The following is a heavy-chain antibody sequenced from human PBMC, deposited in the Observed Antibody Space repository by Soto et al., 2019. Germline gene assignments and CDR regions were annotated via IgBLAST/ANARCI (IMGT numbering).Heavy chain of an antibody. Sequence: ASVKVSCKASGYTFTSYDINWVRQATGQGLEWMGWMNPNSGNTGYAQKFQGRVTMTRNTSISTAYMELSSLRSEDTAVYYCARGYSSGWYASGWFDPWGQGTLVTVSS. V-gene: IGHV1-8*01. CDR1: GYTFTSYD. CDR2: MNPNSGNT. D-gene: IGHD6-19*01. J-gene: IGHJ5*02. CDR3: ARGYSSGWYASGWFDP.